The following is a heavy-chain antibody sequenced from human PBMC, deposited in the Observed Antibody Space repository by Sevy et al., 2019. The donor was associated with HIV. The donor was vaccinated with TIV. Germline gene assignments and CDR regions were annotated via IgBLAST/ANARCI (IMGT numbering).Heavy chain of an antibody. CDR3: ARDTLLLDYYYYSMDV. J-gene: IGHJ6*02. CDR2: ISYDGSNK. Sequence: GGSLRLSCAASGFTFSSYAMHWVRQAPGKGLEWVAVISYDGSNKYYADSVKGRFTISRDNSKNTLYLQMNSLRAEDTAVYYCARDTLLLDYYYYSMDVWGQGTTVTVSS. CDR1: GFTFSSYA. D-gene: IGHD3-16*01. V-gene: IGHV3-30-3*01.